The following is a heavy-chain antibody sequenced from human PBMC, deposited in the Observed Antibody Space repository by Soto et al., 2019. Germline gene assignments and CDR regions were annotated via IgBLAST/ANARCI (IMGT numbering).Heavy chain of an antibody. Sequence: LSLTCAVYGGSFSGYYWSWIRQPPGKGLEWIGEINHSGSTNYNPSLKSRVTISVDTSKNQFSLKLSSVTAADTAVYYCARGSSRRNWFDPWGQGTLVTVSS. J-gene: IGHJ5*02. CDR3: ARGSSRRNWFDP. V-gene: IGHV4-34*01. CDR2: INHSGST. CDR1: GGSFSGYY.